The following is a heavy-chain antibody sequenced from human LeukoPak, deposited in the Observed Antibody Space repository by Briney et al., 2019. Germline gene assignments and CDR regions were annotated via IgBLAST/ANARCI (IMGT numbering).Heavy chain of an antibody. V-gene: IGHV3-48*01. D-gene: IGHD6-19*01. CDR3: AREIVAGAFDY. CDR2: ISSSSTI. Sequence: GGSLRLSCAASGFIFNAYSTNWVRQAPGKGLEWVSYISSSSTIYYADSVKGRFTISRDSAKNSLYLQMNSLRAEDTAVYYCAREIVAGAFDYWGQGTLVTVSS. CDR1: GFIFNAYS. J-gene: IGHJ4*02.